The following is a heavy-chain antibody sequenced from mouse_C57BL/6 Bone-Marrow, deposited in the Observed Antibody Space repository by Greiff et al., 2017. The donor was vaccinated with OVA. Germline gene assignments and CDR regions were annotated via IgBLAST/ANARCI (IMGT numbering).Heavy chain of an antibody. CDR2: ISNGGGST. CDR3: ARRGYGSSARFDV. Sequence: EVKLMESGGGLVQPGGSLKLSCAASGFTFSDYYMYCVRQTPEKRLEWVAYISNGGGSTYYPDTVKGRFTISRDNAKYTLYLQMSRLKSEDTAMYYCARRGYGSSARFDVWGTGTTVTVSA. D-gene: IGHD1-1*01. CDR1: GFTFSDYY. J-gene: IGHJ1*03. V-gene: IGHV5-12*01.